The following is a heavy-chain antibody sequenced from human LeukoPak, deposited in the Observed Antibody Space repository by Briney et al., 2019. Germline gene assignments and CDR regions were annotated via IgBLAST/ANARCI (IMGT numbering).Heavy chain of an antibody. J-gene: IGHJ5*02. D-gene: IGHD3-3*01. CDR3: ARASQYYDFWSGSDHWFDP. Sequence: ASVKVSCKASGGTFSSYAISWVRQAPGQGLEWMGGIIPIFGTANYAQKFQGRVTITADKSTSTAYMELSSLRSEGTAVYYCARASQYYDFWSGSDHWFDPWGQGTLVTVSS. V-gene: IGHV1-69*06. CDR1: GGTFSSYA. CDR2: IIPIFGTA.